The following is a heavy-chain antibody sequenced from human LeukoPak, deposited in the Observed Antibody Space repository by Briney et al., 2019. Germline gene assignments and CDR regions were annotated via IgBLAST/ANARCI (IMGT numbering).Heavy chain of an antibody. CDR2: IYSGGST. CDR1: GFTVSSNY. J-gene: IGHJ6*02. D-gene: IGHD1-26*01. Sequence: GGSLRLSCAASGFTVSSNYMSWVRQAPGKGLEWVSVIYSGGSTHYADSVKGRFTISRDNSKNTLYLQMNSLRAEDTAVYYCARGEGSYYYYGMDVWGQGTTVTVSS. V-gene: IGHV3-53*01. CDR3: ARGEGSYYYYGMDV.